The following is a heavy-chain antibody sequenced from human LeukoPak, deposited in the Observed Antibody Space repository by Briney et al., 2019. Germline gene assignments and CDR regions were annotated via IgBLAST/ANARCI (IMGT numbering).Heavy chain of an antibody. J-gene: IGHJ3*02. CDR3: AKDRPKYYYDSSALFTASRAFDI. CDR1: GVTFSSYV. CDR2: ISGSGGST. V-gene: IGHV3-23*01. Sequence: GGSLRLSCEASGVTFSSYVMSWVRQAPGKGLEWVSAISGSGGSTYYADSVKGRFTISRDNSKNTLYLQMNSLRAEDTAVYYCAKDRPKYYYDSSALFTASRAFDIWGQGTMVTVSS. D-gene: IGHD3-22*01.